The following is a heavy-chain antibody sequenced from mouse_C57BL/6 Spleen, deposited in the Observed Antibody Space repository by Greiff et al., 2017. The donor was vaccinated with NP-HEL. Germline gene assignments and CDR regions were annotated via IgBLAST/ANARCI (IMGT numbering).Heavy chain of an antibody. J-gene: IGHJ3*01. CDR2: INPNNGGT. CDR1: GYTFTDYN. CDR3: ARSGGYDSAWFAY. V-gene: IGHV1-18*01. Sequence: EVKLQESGPELVKPGASVKIPCKASGYTFTDYNMDWVKQSHGKSLEWIGDINPNNGGTIYNQKFKGKATLTVDKSSSTAYMELRSLTSEDTAVYYCARSGGYDSAWFAYWGQGTLVTVSA. D-gene: IGHD2-2*01.